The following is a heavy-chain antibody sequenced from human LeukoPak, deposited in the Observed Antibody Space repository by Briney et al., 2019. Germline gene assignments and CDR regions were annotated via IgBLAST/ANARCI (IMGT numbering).Heavy chain of an antibody. D-gene: IGHD3-16*01. Sequence: SETLSLTCAVYGGSFSGYYWSWIRQPPGKGLERIGEINHSGSTNYNPSLKSRVTISVDTSKNQFSLNLTSVTAADTAVYYCARFTPQGYGWGGYNRFDPWGQGTLVTVSS. CDR3: ARFTPQGYGWGGYNRFDP. CDR2: INHSGST. CDR1: GGSFSGYY. J-gene: IGHJ5*02. V-gene: IGHV4-34*01.